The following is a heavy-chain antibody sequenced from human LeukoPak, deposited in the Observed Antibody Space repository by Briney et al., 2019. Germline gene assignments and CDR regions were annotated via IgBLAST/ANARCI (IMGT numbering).Heavy chain of an antibody. CDR1: GGSISSSSYY. D-gene: IGHD6-19*01. CDR2: IYYSGST. J-gene: IGHJ5*02. Sequence: PSETLSLTCTVSGGSISSSSYYWGWIRQPPGKGLEWIGSIYYSGSTYYNPSLKSRVTISVDTSKNQFSLKLSSVTAADTAVYYCARTMPPIRIAVAGLFDPWGQGTLVTVSS. V-gene: IGHV4-39*01. CDR3: ARTMPPIRIAVAGLFDP.